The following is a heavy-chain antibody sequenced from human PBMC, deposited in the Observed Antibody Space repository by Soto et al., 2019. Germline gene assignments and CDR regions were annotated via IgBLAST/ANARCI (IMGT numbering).Heavy chain of an antibody. J-gene: IGHJ5*02. CDR3: ARRGYCSSTTCEGGFDP. CDR2: IDPSDSYI. D-gene: IGHD2-2*01. V-gene: IGHV5-10-1*01. Sequence: GESLKLSCKGSGYSFTSHWISWVRQMPGKGLEWVGRIDPSDSYINYSPSFQGHVTISVDKSISTAYLQWSSLKASDSAIYYCARRGYCSSTTCEGGFDPWGQGTLVTVSS. CDR1: GYSFTSHW.